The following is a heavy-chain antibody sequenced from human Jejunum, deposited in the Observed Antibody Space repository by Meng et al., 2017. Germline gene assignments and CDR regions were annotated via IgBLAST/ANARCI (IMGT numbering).Heavy chain of an antibody. Sequence: QVQRVQSGAEVKKPGASVKVSCKASGYTFTNYAMHWVRQAPGQRLEWMGWINAGNGNTKYSQKFQGRVTITRDTSASTAYMELSSLRSEDTAVYYCARVYCSSTSCQYYFDYWGQGTPVTVSS. CDR3: ARVYCSSTSCQYYFDY. V-gene: IGHV1-3*01. D-gene: IGHD2-2*01. CDR2: INAGNGNT. J-gene: IGHJ4*02. CDR1: GYTFTNYA.